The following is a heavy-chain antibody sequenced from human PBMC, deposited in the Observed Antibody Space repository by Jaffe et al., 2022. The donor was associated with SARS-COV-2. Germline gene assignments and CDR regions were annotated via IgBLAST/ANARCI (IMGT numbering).Heavy chain of an antibody. CDR3: AKDIEQWLVYLLDY. CDR2: ISWNSGSI. Sequence: EVQLVESGGGLVQPGRSLRLSCAASGFTFDDYAMHWVRQAPGKGLEWVSGISWNSGSIGYADSVKGRFTISRDNAKNSLYLQMNSLRAEDTALYYCAKDIEQWLVYLLDYWGQGTLVTVSS. J-gene: IGHJ4*02. CDR1: GFTFDDYA. V-gene: IGHV3-9*01. D-gene: IGHD6-19*01.